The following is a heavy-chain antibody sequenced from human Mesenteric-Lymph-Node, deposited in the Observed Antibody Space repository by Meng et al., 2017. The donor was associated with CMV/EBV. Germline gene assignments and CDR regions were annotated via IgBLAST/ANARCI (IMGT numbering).Heavy chain of an antibody. CDR1: GGSINSGDYY. V-gene: IGHV4-30-4*08. Sequence: SETLSLTCTVSGGSINSGDYYWSWIRQPPGKGLEWIGYIYYSGSTYYNPSLKSRLTISVDTSTNQFSLKLISVTAADTAVYYCARDSGYDYYYYGMDVWGQGTTVTVSS. J-gene: IGHJ6*02. D-gene: IGHD5-12*01. CDR3: ARDSGYDYYYYGMDV. CDR2: IYYSGST.